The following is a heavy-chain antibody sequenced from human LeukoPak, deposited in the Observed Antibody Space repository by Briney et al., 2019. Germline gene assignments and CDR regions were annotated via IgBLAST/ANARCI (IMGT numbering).Heavy chain of an antibody. CDR2: IYSGGST. Sequence: GGSLRLSCAASGFTVSSNYMSWVRQAPGKGLEWVSVIYSGGSTYYADSVKGRFTISRDNSKNTLYLQMNSLRAEHTDVYHCARNSRLYYDSSGYYPSKHYYGMDVWGQGTTVTVSS. CDR1: GFTVSSNY. J-gene: IGHJ6*02. V-gene: IGHV3-53*01. D-gene: IGHD3-22*01. CDR3: ARNSRLYYDSSGYYPSKHYYGMDV.